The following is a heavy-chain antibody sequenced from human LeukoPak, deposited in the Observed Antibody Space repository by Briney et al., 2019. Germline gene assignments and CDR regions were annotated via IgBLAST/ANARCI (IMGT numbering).Heavy chain of an antibody. CDR2: ISWNSGSI. CDR1: GFTFDEYA. J-gene: IGHJ3*02. Sequence: PGGSLRLSCAASGFTFDEYAMHWVRQAPGKGLEWVSGISWNSGSIGYADSVKGRFTISRDNAKNSLYLQMNSLRAEDMALYYCAKGLRITIFDDAFDIWGQGTMVTVSS. CDR3: AKGLRITIFDDAFDI. V-gene: IGHV3-9*03. D-gene: IGHD3-3*01.